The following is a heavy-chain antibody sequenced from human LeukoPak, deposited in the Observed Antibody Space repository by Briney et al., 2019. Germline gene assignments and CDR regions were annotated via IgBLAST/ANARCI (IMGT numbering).Heavy chain of an antibody. CDR3: ARGSYSSSSRMSGYYGMDV. CDR1: GYTFTSYG. J-gene: IGHJ6*02. V-gene: IGHV1-69*13. Sequence: SVKVSCKASGYTFTSYGISWVRQAPGQGLEWMGGIIPIFGTANYAQKFQGRVTITADESTSTAYMELSSLRSEDTAVYYCARGSYSSSSRMSGYYGMDVWGQGTTVTVSS. CDR2: IIPIFGTA. D-gene: IGHD6-13*01.